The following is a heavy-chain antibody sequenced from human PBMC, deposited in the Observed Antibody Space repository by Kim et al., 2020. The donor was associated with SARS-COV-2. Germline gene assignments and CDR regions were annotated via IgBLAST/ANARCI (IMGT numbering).Heavy chain of an antibody. V-gene: IGHV3-23*01. CDR3: AKLSWGYSYGLPYVDY. D-gene: IGHD5-18*01. J-gene: IGHJ4*02. Sequence: SVKGRFTISRDNSKNTLYLQMNSLRAEDTAVYYCAKLSWGYSYGLPYVDYWGQGTLVTVSS.